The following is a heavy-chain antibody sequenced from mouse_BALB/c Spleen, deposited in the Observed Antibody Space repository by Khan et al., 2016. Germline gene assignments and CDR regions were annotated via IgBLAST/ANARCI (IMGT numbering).Heavy chain of an antibody. CDR1: GYTFTSYY. V-gene: IGHV1S81*02. CDR2: INPSNGDT. J-gene: IGHJ3*01. D-gene: IGHD2-2*01. CDR3: TRAGYGYRFAY. Sequence: QVQLKESGAELVKPGASVKLSCKASGYTFTSYYMYWVKQRPGQGLEWIGEINPSNGDTNFNERFKSKATLTVDKSSSTTYMQFSSLTSEDSAVYYCTRAGYGYRFAYWGQGTLVTVSA.